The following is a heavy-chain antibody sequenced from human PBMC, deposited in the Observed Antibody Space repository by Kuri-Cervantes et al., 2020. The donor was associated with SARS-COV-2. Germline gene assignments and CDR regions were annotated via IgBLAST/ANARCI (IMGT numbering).Heavy chain of an antibody. CDR2: ISSSSSTI. CDR1: GFTFSSYS. Sequence: GGSLRLSCAASGFTFSSYSMNWVRQAPGKGLEWVSYISSSSSTIYYADSVKGRFTIPRDNSKNTLYLQMNSLRAEDTAVYYCAKVFGGAVYDYWGQGTLVTVSS. J-gene: IGHJ4*02. D-gene: IGHD3-16*01. CDR3: AKVFGGAVYDY. V-gene: IGHV3-48*01.